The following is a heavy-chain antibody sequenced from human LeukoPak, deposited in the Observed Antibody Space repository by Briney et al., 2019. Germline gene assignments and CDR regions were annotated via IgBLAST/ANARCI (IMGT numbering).Heavy chain of an antibody. J-gene: IGHJ5*02. D-gene: IGHD5-18*01. V-gene: IGHV3-21*01. Sequence: GGTLRLSCAASGFTFSSYSMNWVRQAQGKGLEWVSSISSSSSYIYYADSVKGRFTISRDNAKNSLYLQMNSLRAEDTAVYYCAREGYGGWFDPWGQGTLVTVSS. CDR2: ISSSSSYI. CDR3: AREGYGGWFDP. CDR1: GFTFSSYS.